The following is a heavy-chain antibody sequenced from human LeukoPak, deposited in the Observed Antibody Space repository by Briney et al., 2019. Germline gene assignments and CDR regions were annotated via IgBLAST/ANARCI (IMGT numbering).Heavy chain of an antibody. CDR3: ARAQVDDFWSGYYTGIDY. V-gene: IGHV1-46*01. CDR2: INPSGGST. CDR1: GYTFTCYY. D-gene: IGHD3-3*01. Sequence: ASVKVSCKASGYTFTCYYMHWVRQAPGQGLEWMGIINPSGGSTSYAQKFQGRVTMTRDTSTSTAYMELSSLRSEDTAVYYCARAQVDDFWSGYYTGIDYWGQGTLVTVSS. J-gene: IGHJ4*02.